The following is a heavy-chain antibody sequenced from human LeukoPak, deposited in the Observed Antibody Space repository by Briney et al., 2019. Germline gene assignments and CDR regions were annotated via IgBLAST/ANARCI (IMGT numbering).Heavy chain of an antibody. CDR2: ISSNGGSE. CDR3: AKRGHYSINWYHYFDY. Sequence: GGSLRLSCAASGFTFTTYGLHWVRQAPGKGLEWVAAISSNGGSEYYADSVKGRFTISRDNSKNTLFLQMNSLRPDDTAVYYCAKRGHYSINWYHYFDYWGQGTLVTVSS. J-gene: IGHJ4*02. V-gene: IGHV3-30*18. CDR1: GFTFTTYG. D-gene: IGHD6-13*01.